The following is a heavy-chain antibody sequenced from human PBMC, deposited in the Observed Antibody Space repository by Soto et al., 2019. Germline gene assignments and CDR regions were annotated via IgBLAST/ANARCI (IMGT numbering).Heavy chain of an antibody. J-gene: IGHJ6*02. CDR2: IYYSGST. Sequence: QLQLQESGPGLVKPSETLSLTCTVSGGSISSSSYYWGWIRQPPGKGLEWIGSIYYSGSTYYNPSLQSRVTISVDTSKNQFSLKLSSVTAADTAVYYCARREASAYYYYGMDVWGQGTTVTVSS. V-gene: IGHV4-39*01. CDR3: ARREASAYYYYGMDV. CDR1: GGSISSSSYY.